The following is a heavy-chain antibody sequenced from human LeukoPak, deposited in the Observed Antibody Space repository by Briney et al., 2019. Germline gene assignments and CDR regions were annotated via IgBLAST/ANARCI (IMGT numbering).Heavy chain of an antibody. CDR3: AGEDTAMVESFDY. CDR2: ISYEGSTK. V-gene: IGHV3-30*04. Sequence: PGGSLRLSCAASGFTFNSYAMHWVRQAPGKGLEWVAVISYEGSTKYYADSVKGRFTISRDNSKDTLHLQMNTLRAEDTAVYYCAGEDTAMVESFDYWGQGTLVTVSS. J-gene: IGHJ4*02. D-gene: IGHD5-18*01. CDR1: GFTFNSYA.